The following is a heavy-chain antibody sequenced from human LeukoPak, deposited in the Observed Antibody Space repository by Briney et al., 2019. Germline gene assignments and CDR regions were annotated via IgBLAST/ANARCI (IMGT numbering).Heavy chain of an antibody. Sequence: SETLSLTCGVYGGSLSGFYWNWIRQPPGKGLEWIGEMNPSGRTTYNASLKSRVSMSLDTSKNQFSLKLSSVTAADTAVYYCARGLKPYCTNGVCYTGDFWGQGTLVTVS. J-gene: IGHJ4*02. D-gene: IGHD2-8*01. CDR2: MNPSGRT. CDR1: GGSLSGFY. V-gene: IGHV4-34*01. CDR3: ARGLKPYCTNGVCYTGDF.